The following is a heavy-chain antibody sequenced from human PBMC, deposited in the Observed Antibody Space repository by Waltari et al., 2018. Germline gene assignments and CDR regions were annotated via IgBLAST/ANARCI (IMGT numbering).Heavy chain of an antibody. J-gene: IGHJ3*01. CDR3: ARDIAFGGVIVMNDAFDF. CDR2: ISSTGSIT. CDR1: VFTFSSYG. D-gene: IGHD3-16*02. Sequence: QLYLVESGGGVVQPGRSLRLSCAAAVFTFSSYGMHWVRQPPGKGCQWLALISSTGSITYYADSVRGGFTFSRDNSKNILYLQMNSLRAEDTAVYYFARDIAFGGVIVMNDAFDFRGRGTTVTVSP. V-gene: IGHV3-33*01.